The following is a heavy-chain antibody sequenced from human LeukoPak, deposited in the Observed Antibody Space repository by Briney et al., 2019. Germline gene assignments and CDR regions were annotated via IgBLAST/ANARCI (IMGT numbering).Heavy chain of an antibody. D-gene: IGHD4-17*01. J-gene: IGHJ4*02. Sequence: ASVKVSCKVSGYTLTELSMHWVRQAPGKGLEWMGGFDPEDGETIYAQKFQGRVTMTEDTSTDTAYMEQSSLRSEDTAVYYCATGIYGDYGDYDRIDYWGQGTLVTVSS. CDR2: FDPEDGET. CDR3: ATGIYGDYGDYDRIDY. CDR1: GYTLTELS. V-gene: IGHV1-24*01.